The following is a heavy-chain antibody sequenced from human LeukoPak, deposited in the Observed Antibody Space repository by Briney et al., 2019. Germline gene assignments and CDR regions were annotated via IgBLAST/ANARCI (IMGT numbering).Heavy chain of an antibody. CDR2: INHSGST. Sequence: PSETLSLTCAVYGGSFSGYYWSWIRQPPGKGLEWIGEINHSGSTNYNPSLKSRVTISVDTSKNQFSLKLSSVTAADTAVYYCARSHCRNCRGKEFDYWGQGTLVTVSS. J-gene: IGHJ4*02. D-gene: IGHD2-15*01. V-gene: IGHV4-34*01. CDR1: GGSFSGYY. CDR3: ARSHCRNCRGKEFDY.